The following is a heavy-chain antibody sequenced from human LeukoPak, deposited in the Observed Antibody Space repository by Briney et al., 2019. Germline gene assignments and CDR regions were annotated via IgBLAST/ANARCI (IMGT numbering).Heavy chain of an antibody. CDR2: VYYSGST. Sequence: GSLRLSCVASGFTFSDYYMGWIRQPPGKGLEWIGSVYYSGSTYYNPSLKSRVTISVDTSKNQFSLRLSSVTAADTAVYYCASQGFRYENYWGQGTLVTVSS. D-gene: IGHD1-1*01. CDR3: ASQGFRYENY. V-gene: IGHV4-39*01. CDR1: GFTFSDYY. J-gene: IGHJ4*02.